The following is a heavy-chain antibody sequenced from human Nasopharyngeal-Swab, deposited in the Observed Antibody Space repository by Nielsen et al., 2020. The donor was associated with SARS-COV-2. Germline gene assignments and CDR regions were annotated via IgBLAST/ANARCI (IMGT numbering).Heavy chain of an antibody. Sequence: ALVKVSCKASGYTFTSYGISWVRQAPGQGLERMGWISAYNGNTNYAQKLQGRVTMTTDTSTSTAYMELRSLRSDDTAVYYCARAVGQQWLVRRNYFDYWGQGTLVTVSS. V-gene: IGHV1-18*01. J-gene: IGHJ4*02. CDR2: ISAYNGNT. CDR3: ARAVGQQWLVRRNYFDY. CDR1: GYTFTSYG. D-gene: IGHD6-19*01.